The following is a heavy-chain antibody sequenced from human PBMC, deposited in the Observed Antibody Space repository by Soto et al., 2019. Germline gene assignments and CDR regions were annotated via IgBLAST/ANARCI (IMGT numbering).Heavy chain of an antibody. CDR2: INGDGASL. J-gene: IGHJ6*02. CDR3: AREGSLGLDV. D-gene: IGHD3-10*01. Sequence: ELRLEEAGGGFVQPGGSLRVSCSGSGFIFSSFWMHWVRQGPGKGLEWVSRINGDGASLAYADSVKGRFSISRDNVKNTLHMQMNSLGADDPAVYFCAREGSLGLDVWGRGTTVTVSS. CDR1: GFIFSSFW. V-gene: IGHV3-74*03.